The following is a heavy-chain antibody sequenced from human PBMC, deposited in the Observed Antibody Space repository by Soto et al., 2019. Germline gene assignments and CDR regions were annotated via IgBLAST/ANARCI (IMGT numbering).Heavy chain of an antibody. D-gene: IGHD6-19*01. CDR2: IIPIFGIA. CDR1: GGTFSSYA. J-gene: IGHJ3*02. V-gene: IGHV1-69*13. Sequence: SVKVSCKASGGTFSSYAISWVRQAPGQGLEWMGGIIPIFGIANYAQKFQGRVTITADESTSTAYMELSSLRSEDTAVYYCAREYPPPEQWPAPNAFDIWGQGTMVTVSS. CDR3: AREYPPPEQWPAPNAFDI.